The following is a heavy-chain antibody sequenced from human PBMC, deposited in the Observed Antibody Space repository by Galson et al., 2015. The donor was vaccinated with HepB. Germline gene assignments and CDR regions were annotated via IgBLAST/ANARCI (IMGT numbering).Heavy chain of an antibody. CDR1: GYTFTSYY. J-gene: IGHJ4*02. D-gene: IGHD6-19*01. V-gene: IGHV1-46*01. Sequence: SVKVSCEASGYTFTSYYMHWVRQAPGQGLEWMGIINPSGGSTSYAQKFQGRVTMTRDTSASTAYMELSSLRSEDTAVYYCARDRVEQWLVHWGQGTLVTVSS. CDR2: INPSGGST. CDR3: ARDRVEQWLVH.